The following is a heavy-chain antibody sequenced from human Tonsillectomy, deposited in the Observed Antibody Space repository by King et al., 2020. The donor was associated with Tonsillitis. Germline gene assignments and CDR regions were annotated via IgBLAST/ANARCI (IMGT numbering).Heavy chain of an antibody. CDR2: INHSGST. D-gene: IGHD2-15*01. V-gene: IGHV4-34*01. J-gene: IGHJ6*03. Sequence: VQLQQWGAGLLKPSETLSLTCAVYGGSFSDYYWIWIRQPPGMGLEWIGEINHSGSTNYNPSLKSRVTILVDTSKNQFSLKLSSVTAADTAVDYCARGEGVAATDYYYYMDVWGKGTTVAVSS. CDR3: ARGEGVAATDYYYYMDV. CDR1: GGSFSDYY.